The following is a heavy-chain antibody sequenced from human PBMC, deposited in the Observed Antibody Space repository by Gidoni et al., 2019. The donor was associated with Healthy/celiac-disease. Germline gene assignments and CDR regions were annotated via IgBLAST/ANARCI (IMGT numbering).Heavy chain of an antibody. Sequence: QVQLVPSGAEVKKPGASVEVSCKDSGYTFTGSYRHWVRQAPGQGLEGMGWITPNSGGTNYAQKVQGGVTMTRDTSISTAYMELSRLRSDDTAGYYCSRSRFLEWLSIDYWGQGTLVTVSS. CDR3: SRSRFLEWLSIDY. D-gene: IGHD3-3*01. J-gene: IGHJ4*02. CDR1: GYTFTGSY. CDR2: ITPNSGGT. V-gene: IGHV1-2*02.